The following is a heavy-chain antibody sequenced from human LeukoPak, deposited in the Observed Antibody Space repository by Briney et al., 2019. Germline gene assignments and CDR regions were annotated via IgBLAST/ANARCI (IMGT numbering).Heavy chain of an antibody. Sequence: GGSLTLSCAASGLTVSTNYMTWVRQAPGKGLEWVSSISSSSSYIYYADSVKGRFTISRDNAKNSLYLQMNSLRAEDTAVYYCARWENYYDSSGPRDAFDIWGQGTMVTVSS. J-gene: IGHJ3*02. D-gene: IGHD3-22*01. CDR1: GLTVSTNY. V-gene: IGHV3-21*01. CDR2: ISSSSSYI. CDR3: ARWENYYDSSGPRDAFDI.